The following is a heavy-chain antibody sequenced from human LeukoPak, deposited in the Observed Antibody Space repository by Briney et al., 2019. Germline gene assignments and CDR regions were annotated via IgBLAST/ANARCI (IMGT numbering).Heavy chain of an antibody. CDR3: ARESLRYCSGGSCYSEGFDY. D-gene: IGHD2-15*01. CDR2: IYSGGST. Sequence: GGSLRLSCAASGFTFSDYYMSWVRQAPGKGLEWVSVIYSGGSTYYADSVKGRFTISRDNSKNTLYLQMNSLRAEDTAVYYCARESLRYCSGGSCYSEGFDYWGQGTLVTVSS. CDR1: GFTFSDYY. V-gene: IGHV3-53*01. J-gene: IGHJ4*02.